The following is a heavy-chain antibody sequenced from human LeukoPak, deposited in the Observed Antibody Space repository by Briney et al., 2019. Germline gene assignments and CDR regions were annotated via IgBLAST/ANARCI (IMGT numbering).Heavy chain of an antibody. CDR1: GFTFDKYA. V-gene: IGHV3-9*01. Sequence: SLSLSCAPSGFTFDKYAIHSVRQAAREGLEWVSYRSWDSGSIGYAESVKGRFTISRDNGQISMSLQMNSLRAEDTALYYCAKEAANPCLGGSCYSDLNCFDPWGQGTLVTVAS. D-gene: IGHD2-15*01. CDR3: AKEAANPCLGGSCYSDLNCFDP. J-gene: IGHJ5*02. CDR2: RSWDSGSI.